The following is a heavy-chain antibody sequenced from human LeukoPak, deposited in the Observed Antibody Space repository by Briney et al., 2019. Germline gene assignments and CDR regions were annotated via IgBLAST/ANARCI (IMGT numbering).Heavy chain of an antibody. Sequence: GGSLRLSCAASGFTFSSYSMNWVRQAPGKGLEWVSVIYSCGSTYYADSVKGRFTISRDNSKNTLYLQMNSLRAEDTAVYYCARGGRGTSCATGYFDYWGQGTLVTVSS. V-gene: IGHV3-66*01. CDR2: IYSCGST. J-gene: IGHJ4*02. CDR1: GFTFSSYS. CDR3: ARGGRGTSCATGYFDY. D-gene: IGHD2-2*01.